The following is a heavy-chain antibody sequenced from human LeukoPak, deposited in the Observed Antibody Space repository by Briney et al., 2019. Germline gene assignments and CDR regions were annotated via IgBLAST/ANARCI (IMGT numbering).Heavy chain of an antibody. CDR1: GYSLATYW. D-gene: IGHD6-19*01. Sequence: GEPLKISWKGSGYSLATYWIGGWRRMPGKAREGWGTAIGGNSDASYSPSFQGHVTISAAKSITTSYPQCSSLKASETAIYYCASASAGYRGGWYELLDPWGQGTLVTVSS. CDR3: ASASAGYRGGWYELLDP. V-gene: IGHV5-51*03. J-gene: IGHJ5*02. CDR2: AIGGNSDA.